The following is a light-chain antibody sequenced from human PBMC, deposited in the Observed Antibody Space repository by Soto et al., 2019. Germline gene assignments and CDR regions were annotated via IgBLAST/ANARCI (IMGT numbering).Light chain of an antibody. Sequence: DIVMTQSPDSLAVSLGERATINCKSSQSVLYSSNTKNYLAWYQQKPGQPPKLLISWASTRESGVPDRFSGSGSRTDFTLTISSLQAEDVAVYYCQQYYSTPYTLGQGTKLEIK. CDR2: WAS. CDR1: QSVLYSSNTKNY. J-gene: IGKJ2*01. V-gene: IGKV4-1*01. CDR3: QQYYSTPYT.